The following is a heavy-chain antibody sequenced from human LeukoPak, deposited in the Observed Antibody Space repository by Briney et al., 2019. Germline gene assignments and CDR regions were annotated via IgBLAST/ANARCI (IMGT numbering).Heavy chain of an antibody. J-gene: IGHJ3*02. CDR1: GYTFTSYG. V-gene: IGHV1-69*13. CDR3: ARDWREYSSSWYNAFDI. CDR2: IIPIFGTA. Sequence: EASVKVSCKASGYTFTSYGISWVRQAPGQGLEWMGGIIPIFGTANYAQKFQGRVTITADESTSTAYMELSSLRSEDTAVYYCARDWREYSSSWYNAFDIWGQGTMVTVSS. D-gene: IGHD6-13*01.